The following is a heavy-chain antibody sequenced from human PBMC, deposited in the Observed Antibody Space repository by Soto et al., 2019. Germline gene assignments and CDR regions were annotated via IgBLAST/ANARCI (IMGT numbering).Heavy chain of an antibody. D-gene: IGHD3-10*01. CDR1: GGSMSGYH. CDR3: ARDSVSLTRFDY. CDR2: VHSTGST. Sequence: QVELQESGPRLVRPSETLYLTCTVSGGSMSGYHWSWVRQPAGKGLEWIGRVHSTGSTDYNPAAESRITVTLDTSKKQFFLKLRSVTAADTALYFCARDSVSLTRFDYWGQGILVTVSS. J-gene: IGHJ4*02. V-gene: IGHV4-4*07.